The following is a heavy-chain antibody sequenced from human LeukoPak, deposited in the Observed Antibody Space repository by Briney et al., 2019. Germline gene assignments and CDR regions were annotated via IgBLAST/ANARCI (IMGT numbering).Heavy chain of an antibody. Sequence: SETLSLTCTVSGGSISSYYWSWIRQPPGKGLEWIGYIYYSGSTNYNPSLKSRVTISVDTPKNQFSLRLSSVTAADTAVYYCARGRLAYSGSYMGKYYYYGMDVWGQGTTVTVSS. D-gene: IGHD1-26*01. V-gene: IGHV4-59*01. CDR3: ARGRLAYSGSYMGKYYYYGMDV. CDR2: IYYSGST. CDR1: GGSISSYY. J-gene: IGHJ6*02.